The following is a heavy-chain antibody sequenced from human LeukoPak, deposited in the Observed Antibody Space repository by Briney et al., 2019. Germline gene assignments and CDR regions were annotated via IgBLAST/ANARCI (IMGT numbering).Heavy chain of an antibody. V-gene: IGHV1-2*02. CDR3: ARDITGTTQFDY. CDR1: GYTFTVYY. J-gene: IGHJ4*02. CDR2: INPNSGGT. D-gene: IGHD1-7*01. Sequence: ASVKVSCKASGYTFTVYYMHWVRQAPGQGLEWMGWINPNSGGTNYAQKFQGRVTMTRDTSISTAYMELSRLRSDDTAVYYCARDITGTTQFDYWGQGTLVTVSS.